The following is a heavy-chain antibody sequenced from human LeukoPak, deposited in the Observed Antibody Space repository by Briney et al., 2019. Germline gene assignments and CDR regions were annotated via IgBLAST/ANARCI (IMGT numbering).Heavy chain of an antibody. CDR2: INHSGRT. Sequence: SETLSLTCAVYGGSFSGYYWNWIRQPPGKGLEWIGEINHSGRTNYNPSLKSRVTISVDTSKNQFSLKLSSVTAADTAVYYCARHGNIVVIPDTSKAFDIWGQGTMVTVSS. D-gene: IGHD2-2*01. CDR1: GGSFSGYY. V-gene: IGHV4-34*01. J-gene: IGHJ3*02. CDR3: ARHGNIVVIPDTSKAFDI.